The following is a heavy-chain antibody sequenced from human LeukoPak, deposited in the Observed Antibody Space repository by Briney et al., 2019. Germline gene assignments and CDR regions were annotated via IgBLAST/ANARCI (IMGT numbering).Heavy chain of an antibody. CDR1: GFTFSSYA. CDR3: AKGRAAAGGYHYYGMDV. CDR2: IRVRGSST. J-gene: IGHJ6*02. Sequence: SGGSLRLSCAASGFTFSSYAMSWVRQAPERGLEWVSAIRVRGSSTYYGGSVKGLFTVSRDNSKNTMYLQMNSLRAEDAAVYYCAKGRAAAGGYHYYGMDVWGQGTTVTVSS. V-gene: IGHV3-23*01. D-gene: IGHD6-13*01.